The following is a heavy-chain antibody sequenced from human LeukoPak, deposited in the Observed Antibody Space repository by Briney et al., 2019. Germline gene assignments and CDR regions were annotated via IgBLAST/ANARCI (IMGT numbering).Heavy chain of an antibody. D-gene: IGHD4-17*01. CDR3: ARYYGDYEDAFDI. CDR2: IYYSGST. CDR1: GGSISSYY. V-gene: IGHV4-59*01. J-gene: IGHJ3*02. Sequence: SETLSLTCTVSGGSISSYYWSWMRQPPGKGLEWIGCIYYSGSTNYNPSLKSRVTISVDTSKNQFSLKLSSANAADTTVYYYARYYGDYEDAFDIWGDGTMATVSS.